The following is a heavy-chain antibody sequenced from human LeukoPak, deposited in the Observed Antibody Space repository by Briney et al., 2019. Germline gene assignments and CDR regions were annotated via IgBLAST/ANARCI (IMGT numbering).Heavy chain of an antibody. D-gene: IGHD2-15*01. J-gene: IGHJ4*02. CDR2: IWYDGSNK. V-gene: IGHV3-33*01. CDR1: GFTFSSYG. Sequence: GGSLRLSCAASGFTFSSYGMHWVRQAPGKGLEWVAVIWYDGSNKYYADSVKGRFTISRDNSKNTLYLQMNSLRAEDTAVYYCARGTPDKHKDLPPDYWGQGTLVTVSS. CDR3: ARGTPDKHKDLPPDY.